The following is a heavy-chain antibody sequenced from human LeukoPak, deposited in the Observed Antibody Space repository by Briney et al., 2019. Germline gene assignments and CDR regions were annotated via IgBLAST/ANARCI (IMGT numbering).Heavy chain of an antibody. V-gene: IGHV1-24*01. Sequence: GASVKVSCKVSGYTLTELSMHWVRQAPGKGLEWMGGFDPEDGETIYAQKFQGRVTMTEDTSTDTAYMELSSLRSEDTAVYYCARDPTLSPQSNYYYYMDVWGKGTTVTVSS. CDR3: ARDPTLSPQSNYYYYMDV. J-gene: IGHJ6*03. D-gene: IGHD2/OR15-2a*01. CDR1: GYTLTELS. CDR2: FDPEDGET.